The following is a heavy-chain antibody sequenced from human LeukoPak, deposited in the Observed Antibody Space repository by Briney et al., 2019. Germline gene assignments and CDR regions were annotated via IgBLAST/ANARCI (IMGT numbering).Heavy chain of an antibody. Sequence: GGSLRLSCAASGFTFSRSWMSWVRQAPGKGLEWVSGIGGSDGRTYYADSVKGRFTISRDNSKNTLHLQMNSLRAEDTAVYYCAKGGGGFVDYWGQGTLVTVSS. CDR2: IGGSDGRT. CDR1: GFTFSRSW. V-gene: IGHV3-23*01. D-gene: IGHD2-15*01. CDR3: AKGGGGFVDY. J-gene: IGHJ4*02.